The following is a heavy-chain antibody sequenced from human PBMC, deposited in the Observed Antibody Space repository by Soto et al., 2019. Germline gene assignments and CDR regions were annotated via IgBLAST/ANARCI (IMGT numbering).Heavy chain of an antibody. D-gene: IGHD3-3*01. J-gene: IGHJ4*02. Sequence: QVQLVQSGAEVKKPGSSVKVSCKASGGIFSSYAISWVRQAPGQGLEWMGGIIPIFGTANYAQKFQGRVTITADESTSTAYMELSSLRSEDTAVYYCARDPARRLRFLEWFSWGQGTLVTVSS. V-gene: IGHV1-69*01. CDR3: ARDPARRLRFLEWFS. CDR2: IIPIFGTA. CDR1: GGIFSSYA.